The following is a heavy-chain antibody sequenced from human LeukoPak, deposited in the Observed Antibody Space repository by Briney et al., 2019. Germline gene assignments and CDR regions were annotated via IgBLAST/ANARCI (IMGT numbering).Heavy chain of an antibody. J-gene: IGHJ6*03. D-gene: IGHD3-10*01. Sequence: ASETLSLTCTVSGGSISSYYWSWIRQPPGKGLEWIGYIYYSGSTNYNPSLKSRVTISVDTSKNQFSLRLSSVTAADTAVYYCARGRITMVRGGIILDYYYYYMDVWGKGTTVTVSS. CDR2: IYYSGST. CDR3: ARGRITMVRGGIILDYYYYYMDV. CDR1: GGSISSYY. V-gene: IGHV4-59*01.